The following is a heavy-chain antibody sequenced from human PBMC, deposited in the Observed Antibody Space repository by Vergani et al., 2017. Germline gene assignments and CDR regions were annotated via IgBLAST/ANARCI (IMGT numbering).Heavy chain of an antibody. CDR3: ARDERGILAVAQTLDY. D-gene: IGHD6-19*01. Sequence: QVQLVQSGAEVKKPGSSVKVSCKASGGTFSSYTISLVRQAPGQGLEWMGRIIPILGIANYAQKFQGRVTITADKSTSTTYMELSSLRSEDTAVYYCARDERGILAVAQTLDYWGQGTLVTVSS. CDR2: IIPILGIA. V-gene: IGHV1-69*08. J-gene: IGHJ4*02. CDR1: GGTFSSYT.